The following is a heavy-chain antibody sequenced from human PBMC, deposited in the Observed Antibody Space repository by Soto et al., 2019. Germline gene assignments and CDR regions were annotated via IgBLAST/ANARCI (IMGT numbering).Heavy chain of an antibody. Sequence: LRLSCSASGFVFGDYAVTWVRQAPGKGLEWVGVVRSETYGGSTEYAASVKGRFRISRDDSESIAYLQMTSLKTEDTAVYYCTRGRGTSGWYADYWGKGILVTVSS. J-gene: IGHJ4*02. D-gene: IGHD6-13*01. CDR3: TRGRGTSGWYADY. V-gene: IGHV3-49*04. CDR1: GFVFGDYA. CDR2: VRSETYGGST.